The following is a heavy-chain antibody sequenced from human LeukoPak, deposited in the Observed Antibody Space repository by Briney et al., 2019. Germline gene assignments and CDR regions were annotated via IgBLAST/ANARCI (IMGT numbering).Heavy chain of an antibody. CDR2: IKQDGSEK. Sequence: GGSLRLSCAASGFTFSSYWMSWVRQAPGKGREWVANIKQDGSEKYYVVSVKGRFTISRDNAKNSLYLQMNSLRAEDTAVYYCASDREYYYGSGSFDYWGQGTLVTVSS. CDR3: ASDREYYYGSGSFDY. D-gene: IGHD3-10*01. V-gene: IGHV3-7*04. J-gene: IGHJ4*02. CDR1: GFTFSSYW.